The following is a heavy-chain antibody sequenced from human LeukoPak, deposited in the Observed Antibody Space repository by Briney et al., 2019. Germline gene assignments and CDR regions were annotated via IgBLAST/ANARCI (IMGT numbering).Heavy chain of an antibody. Sequence: GGSLRLSCAASGFTFSSYAMHWVRQAPGKGLEWVAVISYDGSNKYYADSVKGRFTISRDSSKNTLYLQMNSLRAEDTAVYYCARATGYSSSSGLDYWGQGTLVTVSS. D-gene: IGHD6-6*01. V-gene: IGHV3-30-3*01. CDR2: ISYDGSNK. J-gene: IGHJ4*02. CDR3: ARATGYSSSSGLDY. CDR1: GFTFSSYA.